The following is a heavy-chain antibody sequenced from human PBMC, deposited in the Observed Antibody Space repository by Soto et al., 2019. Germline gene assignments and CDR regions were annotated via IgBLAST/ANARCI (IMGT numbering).Heavy chain of an antibody. CDR1: GFTFSSYT. Sequence: QPGGSLRLSCAASGFTFSSYTMHWVRQAPGKGLEWVAVISYDGSNKYYADSVKGRFTISRDNSKNTLYLQMNSLRAEDTAVYYCARDFAGGYDFWSGYPYAFDIWGQGTMVTVSS. CDR2: ISYDGSNK. CDR3: ARDFAGGYDFWSGYPYAFDI. V-gene: IGHV3-30-3*01. J-gene: IGHJ3*02. D-gene: IGHD3-3*01.